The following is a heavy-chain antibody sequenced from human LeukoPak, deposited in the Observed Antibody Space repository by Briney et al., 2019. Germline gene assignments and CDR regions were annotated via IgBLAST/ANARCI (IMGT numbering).Heavy chain of an antibody. D-gene: IGHD2-15*01. J-gene: IGHJ5*02. CDR3: ARGLYCSGGSCHGRWFDP. Sequence: GSLRLSCAASGFTFSSYGMHWVRQAPGKGLEWIGEINHSGSTNYNPSLKSRVTISVDTSKNQFSLKLSSVTAADTAVYYCARGLYCSGGSCHGRWFDPWGQGTLVTVSS. CDR1: GFTFSSYG. CDR2: INHSGST. V-gene: IGHV4-34*01.